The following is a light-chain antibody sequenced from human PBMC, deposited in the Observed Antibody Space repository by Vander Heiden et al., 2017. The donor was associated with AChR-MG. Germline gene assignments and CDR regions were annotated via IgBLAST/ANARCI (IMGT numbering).Light chain of an antibody. CDR3: SSYTSSSTV. CDR1: SSDVGGYNY. J-gene: IGLJ3*02. CDR2: DVS. V-gene: IGLV2-14*01. Sequence: QSALTQPASVSGSPGQSSTISCTGTSSDVGGYNYVSWYQQHPGKAPKLMIYDVSKRPSGVSNRFSGSKSGNTASLTISGLQAEDEADYYCSSYTSSSTVFGGGTKLTVL.